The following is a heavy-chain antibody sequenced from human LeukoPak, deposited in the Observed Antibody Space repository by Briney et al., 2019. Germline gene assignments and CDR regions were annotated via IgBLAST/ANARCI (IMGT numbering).Heavy chain of an antibody. CDR3: ARDSRLGHYYGMDV. V-gene: IGHV3-11*01. CDR2: ISSSGSTI. J-gene: IGHJ6*02. Sequence: GGSLRLSCAASGFTFSDYYMSWIRQAPGKGLECISYISSSGSTIYYADSVKGRFTISRDSAKNSLYLQMNSLRAEDTAVYHCARDSRLGHYYGMDVWGQGTTVTVSS. D-gene: IGHD6-19*01. CDR1: GFTFSDYY.